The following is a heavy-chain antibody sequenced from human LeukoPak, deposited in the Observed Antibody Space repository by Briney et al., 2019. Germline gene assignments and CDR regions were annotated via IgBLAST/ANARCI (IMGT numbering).Heavy chain of an antibody. V-gene: IGHV4-59*01. CDR2: IYYSGST. J-gene: IGHJ4*02. CDR3: ARARVAADIDY. D-gene: IGHD6-13*01. Sequence: SETLSLTCIVSGGSISSYYWSWIRQPPGKGLEWIGDIYYSGSTNYNPSLKSRVTISVDTSKNQFSLKLSSVTAADTAVYYCARARVAADIDYWGQGTLVTVPS. CDR1: GGSISSYY.